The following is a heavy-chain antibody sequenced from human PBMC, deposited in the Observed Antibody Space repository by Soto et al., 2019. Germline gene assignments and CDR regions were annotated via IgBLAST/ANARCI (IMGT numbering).Heavy chain of an antibody. J-gene: IGHJ4*02. CDR2: ISGSGGST. Sequence: EVQLLESGGGLVQPGGSLRLSCAASGFTFSSYAMSWVRQAPGKGLEWVSAISGSGGSTYYADSVKGRFTISRDNSKNTLYLQMNSLRAEDTAVYYCAKDLGQGGYDFWSGYLLWGQGTLVTVSS. V-gene: IGHV3-23*01. CDR3: AKDLGQGGYDFWSGYLL. CDR1: GFTFSSYA. D-gene: IGHD3-3*01.